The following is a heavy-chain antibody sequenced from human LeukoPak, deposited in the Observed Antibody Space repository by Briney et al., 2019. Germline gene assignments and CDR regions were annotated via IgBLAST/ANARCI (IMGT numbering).Heavy chain of an antibody. J-gene: IGHJ4*02. V-gene: IGHV3-64D*09. D-gene: IGHD3-22*01. Sequence: GGSLRLSCSASGFPFSSYAMHWVRQAPGKGLEYVSAISDSGGSTYYADSVKGRFTISRDNSKNTLYLQTRSLRAEDTAAYYCAKGAHYDGRGDYYDYWGQGTLVTVSS. CDR1: GFPFSSYA. CDR3: AKGAHYDGRGDYYDY. CDR2: ISDSGGST.